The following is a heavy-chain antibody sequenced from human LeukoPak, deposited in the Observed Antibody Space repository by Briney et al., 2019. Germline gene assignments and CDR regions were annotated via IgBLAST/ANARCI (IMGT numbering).Heavy chain of an antibody. J-gene: IGHJ4*02. CDR2: INSDGSST. Sequence: PGGSLRLSCAASGFTFSSYWMHWVRQAPGKGLVWVSCINSDGSSTSYADSVKGRFTISRGSAKNTLYLQMNSLRAEDTAVYYCARDRERYLDYWGQGTLVTVSS. V-gene: IGHV3-74*01. D-gene: IGHD1-1*01. CDR3: ARDRERYLDY. CDR1: GFTFSSYW.